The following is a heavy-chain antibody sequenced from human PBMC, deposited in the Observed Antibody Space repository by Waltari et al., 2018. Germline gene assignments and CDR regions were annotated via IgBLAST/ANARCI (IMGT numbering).Heavy chain of an antibody. CDR1: GFTFSSYT. CDR2: ISYDGSNK. CDR3: ARVTGGSDMDV. V-gene: IGHV3-30-3*01. J-gene: IGHJ6*03. Sequence: QVQLVESGGGVVQPGRSLRLSCVASGFTFSSYTIYWVRQAPGRGLGWVALISYDGSNKYYTDSVKGRFTISRDNSKNTLYLQMNSLSAEDTAVYYCARVTGGSDMDVWGKGTTVTVSS. D-gene: IGHD3-16*01.